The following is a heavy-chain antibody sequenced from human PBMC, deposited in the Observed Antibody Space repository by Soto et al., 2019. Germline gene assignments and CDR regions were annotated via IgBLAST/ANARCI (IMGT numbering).Heavy chain of an antibody. J-gene: IGHJ5*01. V-gene: IGHV1-18*01. CDR1: GYTFTSYG. CDR2: ISAYNGNT. CDR3: AGEPLDVTGYSSGWFDY. D-gene: IGHD6-19*01. Sequence: QVQLVQSGAEVKKPGASVKVSCKASGYTFTSYGISWVRQAPGQGLEWMGWISAYNGNTNYAQKLQGRGTMTTDTSTSTAYRELRSLRSDDTAVYYCAGEPLDVTGYSSGWFDYWGQGTLVTVSS.